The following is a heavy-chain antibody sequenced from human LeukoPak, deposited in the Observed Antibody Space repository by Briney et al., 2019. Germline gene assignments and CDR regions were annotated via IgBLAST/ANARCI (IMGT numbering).Heavy chain of an antibody. CDR1: GYTFTGYY. CDR3: ARETISISGWHLDIDY. Sequence: ASVKVSCKASGYTFTGYYMHWVRQAPGQGLEWMGWINPNSGGTNYAQKFQGRVTMTRDTSISTAYMELSRLRSDDTAVYYCARETISISGWHLDIDYWGQGTLVTVSS. J-gene: IGHJ4*02. V-gene: IGHV1-2*02. CDR2: INPNSGGT. D-gene: IGHD6-19*01.